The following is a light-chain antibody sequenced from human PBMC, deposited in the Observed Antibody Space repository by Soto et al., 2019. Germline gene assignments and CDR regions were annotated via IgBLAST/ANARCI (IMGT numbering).Light chain of an antibody. J-gene: IGLJ3*02. Sequence: QSVVTQPPSASGTPGQRVTISCSGSSSNIGSNTVNWYQQLPGTAPKLLIYGNNQRPSGVPDRFSGSKSGTSASLAITGLQSEEEGDYYRAPWDDSLNRWVFGGGTELTVL. CDR1: SSNIGSNT. CDR3: APWDDSLNRWV. V-gene: IGLV1-44*01. CDR2: GNN.